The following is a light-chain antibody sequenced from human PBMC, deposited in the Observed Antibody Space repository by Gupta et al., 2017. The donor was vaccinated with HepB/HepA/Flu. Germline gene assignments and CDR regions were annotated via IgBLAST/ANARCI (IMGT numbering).Light chain of an antibody. Sequence: EIVLTQSPATLSLSPGERATLSCRASQSVSSYLAWYQQKPGQAPRLLIYDASNRATGIPARFRGRGSGKNFNFNISSLEPEDFAVYYCQQRSNWPLTFGGGTKVEIK. V-gene: IGKV3-11*01. J-gene: IGKJ4*01. CDR2: DAS. CDR3: QQRSNWPLT. CDR1: QSVSSY.